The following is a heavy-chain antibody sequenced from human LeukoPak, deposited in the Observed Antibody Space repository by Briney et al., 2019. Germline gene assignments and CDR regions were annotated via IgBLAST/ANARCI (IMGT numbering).Heavy chain of an antibody. CDR3: ARASDSGYGPFAS. CDR1: GFTVTNSY. D-gene: IGHD5-12*01. CDR2: IHSGGTT. J-gene: IGHJ4*02. Sequence: GGSLRLSCTASGFTVTNSYMSWVRQAPGKGLEWVSVIHSGGTTNYAKAVQGRFTISRENSKTTVYLQMNSLRAEDTAVYYCARASDSGYGPFASWGQGTLVTVSS. V-gene: IGHV3-53*01.